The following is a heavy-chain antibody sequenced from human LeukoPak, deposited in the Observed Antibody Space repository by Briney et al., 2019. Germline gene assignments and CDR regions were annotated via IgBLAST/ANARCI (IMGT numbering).Heavy chain of an antibody. V-gene: IGHV3-23*01. CDR1: GFTFSTYA. CDR3: AKGRDVSGTYYSSSQY. J-gene: IGHJ1*01. CDR2: FRGSGDNT. D-gene: IGHD3-10*01. Sequence: GGSLRLSCAASGFTFSTYAMDWVRQAPGKRLEWVSPFRGSGDNTYYADSVKGRFIISRDNSNNMLYLQMNSLRAEDTAIYYSAKGRDVSGTYYSSSQYWGQGTLVTVSS.